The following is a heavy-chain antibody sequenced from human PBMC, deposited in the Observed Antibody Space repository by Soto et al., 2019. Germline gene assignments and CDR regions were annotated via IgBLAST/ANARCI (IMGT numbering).Heavy chain of an antibody. J-gene: IGHJ4*02. CDR2: IIPIFGTA. CDR1: GGTFSSYA. D-gene: IGHD3-22*01. CDR3: ARARNYYDSSGYHYFDY. V-gene: IGHV1-69*13. Sequence: SVKVSCKASGGTFSSYAISWVRQAPGQGLEWMGGIIPIFGTANYAQKFQGRVTITADESTSTAYMELSSLRSEDTAVYYCARARNYYDSSGYHYFDYWGQGTLVTVS.